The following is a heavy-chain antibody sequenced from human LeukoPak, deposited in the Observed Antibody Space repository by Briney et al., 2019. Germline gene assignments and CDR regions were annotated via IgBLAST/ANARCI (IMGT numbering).Heavy chain of an antibody. J-gene: IGHJ4*02. CDR1: GGSISSYY. D-gene: IGHD2-2*01. V-gene: IGHV4-4*07. CDR2: IYTSENP. CDR3: VRASRGSCPDY. Sequence: PSETLSLTCTVSGGSISSYYWSWIRQPAGKGLEWIGRIYTSENPNYNPSLKSRVTMSVDTSKNQFSLKLSSVAAADTAVYYCVRASRGSCPDYWGQGTLVTVSS.